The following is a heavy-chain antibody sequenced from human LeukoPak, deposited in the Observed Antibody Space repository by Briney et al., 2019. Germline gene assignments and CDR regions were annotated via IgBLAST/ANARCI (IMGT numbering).Heavy chain of an antibody. Sequence: QTGGSLRLSCAASGFTFSTYGMSWVRQAPGKGLEWVSSISGSGGRTYFADSVKGRFTISRDNSKGTVYLHMNSLRPEDTAVYYCAKDDAWLQYGDWGRGTLVTVSS. V-gene: IGHV3-23*01. CDR2: ISGSGGRT. CDR1: GFTFSTYG. J-gene: IGHJ4*02. CDR3: AKDDAWLQYGD. D-gene: IGHD5-24*01.